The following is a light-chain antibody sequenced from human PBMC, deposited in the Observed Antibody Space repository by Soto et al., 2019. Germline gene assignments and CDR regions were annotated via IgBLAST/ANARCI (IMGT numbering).Light chain of an antibody. Sequence: IQRTHSPSTLSGSVEDMVAITGGASQTISSWLAWYQQKPGKAPKLLIYDASNLETGVPSRFSGSGSGTDFTFTISSLQPEDIATYYCPQYDNLPLTFGPGTKVDIK. CDR2: DAS. J-gene: IGKJ3*01. CDR1: QTISSW. V-gene: IGKV1-33*01. CDR3: PQYDNLPLT.